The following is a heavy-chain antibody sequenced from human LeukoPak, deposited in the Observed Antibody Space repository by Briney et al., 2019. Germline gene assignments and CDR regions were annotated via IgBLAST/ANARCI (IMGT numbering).Heavy chain of an antibody. J-gene: IGHJ4*02. CDR3: ASDDYGDPNWAY. Sequence: GRSLRLSCAASGFTFGSYGMHWVRQAPGKGLEWVAVIWYDGSNKYYADSVKGRFTISRDNSKNTLYLQMNSLRAEDTAVYYCASDDYGDPNWAYWGQGTLVTVSS. CDR2: IWYDGSNK. V-gene: IGHV3-33*01. D-gene: IGHD4-17*01. CDR1: GFTFGSYG.